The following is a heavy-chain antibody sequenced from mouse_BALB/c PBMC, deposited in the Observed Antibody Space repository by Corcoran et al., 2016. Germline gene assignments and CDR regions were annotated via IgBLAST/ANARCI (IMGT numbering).Heavy chain of an antibody. CDR1: GYTFTSYV. Sequence: EVQLQQSGPELVKPGASVKMSCKASGYTFTSYVMHWVKQKPGQGLEWIGYINPYNDGTKYNEKFKGKATLTSDKSSSTAYMELSSLTSEDSAVYYCTRSSLRYYFDYWGQGTTLTVSS. D-gene: IGHD1-1*01. CDR2: INPYNDGT. CDR3: TRSSLRYYFDY. J-gene: IGHJ2*01. V-gene: IGHV1S136*01.